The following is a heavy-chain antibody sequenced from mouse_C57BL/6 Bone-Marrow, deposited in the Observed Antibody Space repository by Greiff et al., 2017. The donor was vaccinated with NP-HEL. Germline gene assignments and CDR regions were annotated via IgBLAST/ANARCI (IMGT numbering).Heavy chain of an antibody. CDR3: ARWQYYGSSYDYFDY. J-gene: IGHJ2*01. Sequence: QVQLQQSGAELVRPGASVTLSCKASGYTFTDYEMHWVKQTPVHGLEWIGAIDPVTGGTAYNEKFKGKATLTADKSSSIAYMELRSLTSEDSAVYFCARWQYYGSSYDYFDYWGQGTTLTVSS. CDR2: IDPVTGGT. CDR1: GYTFTDYE. D-gene: IGHD1-1*01. V-gene: IGHV1-15*01.